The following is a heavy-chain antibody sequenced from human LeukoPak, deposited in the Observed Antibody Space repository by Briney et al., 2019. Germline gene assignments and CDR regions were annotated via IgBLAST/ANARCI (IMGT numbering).Heavy chain of an antibody. CDR1: GYTFTSYA. V-gene: IGHV1-3*01. CDR3: ARAYYGSGSYYKIPGY. J-gene: IGHJ4*02. CDR2: INAGNGNT. D-gene: IGHD3-10*01. Sequence: ASVKVSCKASGYTFTSYAMHWVRQAPGQRLEWMGWINAGNGNTKYSQKFQGRVTITRDTSASTAYMELSSLRSEDTAVYYCARAYYGSGSYYKIPGYWGQGTLVTVSS.